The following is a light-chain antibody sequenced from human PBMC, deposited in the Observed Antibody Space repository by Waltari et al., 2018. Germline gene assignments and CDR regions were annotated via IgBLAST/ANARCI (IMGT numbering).Light chain of an antibody. CDR2: DVR. Sequence: QSALNQPASVSGPPGQSIHISCTGISRAIGAFTFVSWYQPHPGKAPQRMIYDVRKRPSGVANRFSGAKSGNTASLTIYGLQVEDEADYFCSSYTTTNIVVFGGGTELTVL. CDR1: SRAIGAFTF. CDR3: SSYTTTNIVV. J-gene: IGLJ2*01. V-gene: IGLV2-14*03.